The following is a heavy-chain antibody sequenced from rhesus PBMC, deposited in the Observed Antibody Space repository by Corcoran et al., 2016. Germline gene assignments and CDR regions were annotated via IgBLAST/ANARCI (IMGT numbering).Heavy chain of an antibody. Sequence: QVQLQESGPGVAKASETLSLTCAGSGGSISDSYRWSWIRKPPGKGLEWIGYIYGSSTSTTYNPSLKSRVTISKDTSKNQFSLKLSSVTAADTAVYYCARDGVLQYLDWLLPHWGQGVLVTVSS. D-gene: IGHD3-3*01. J-gene: IGHJ4*01. CDR1: GGSISDSYR. V-gene: IGHV4S10*01. CDR2: IYGSSTST. CDR3: ARDGVLQYLDWLLPH.